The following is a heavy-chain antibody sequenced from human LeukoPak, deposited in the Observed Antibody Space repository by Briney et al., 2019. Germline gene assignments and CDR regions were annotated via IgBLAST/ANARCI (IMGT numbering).Heavy chain of an antibody. Sequence: SETLSLTCAVYGGSFSGHYWSWIRQPPGKGLEWIGHISFSGSTSYNPSLKSRLTMSVDPSKNQFSLKLTSVTAADTAVYYCATEVWSGHHWGQGTLVTVSS. CDR2: ISFSGST. V-gene: IGHV4-59*11. J-gene: IGHJ5*02. CDR1: GGSFSGHY. D-gene: IGHD2-21*01. CDR3: ATEVWSGHH.